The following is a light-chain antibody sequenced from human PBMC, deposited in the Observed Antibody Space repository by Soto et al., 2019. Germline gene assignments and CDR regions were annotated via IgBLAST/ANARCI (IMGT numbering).Light chain of an antibody. CDR2: NNN. Sequence: QSALTQPPSASGTPGQRVTISCSGSNSNIGSNTVNWYQQLPGTAPKLLIYNNNQRPSGVPDRFSGSKSGTSASLAISGLQSEDEADYYSAAWDDSRNKVFGTGTKVTVL. CDR1: NSNIGSNT. J-gene: IGLJ1*01. V-gene: IGLV1-44*01. CDR3: AAWDDSRNKV.